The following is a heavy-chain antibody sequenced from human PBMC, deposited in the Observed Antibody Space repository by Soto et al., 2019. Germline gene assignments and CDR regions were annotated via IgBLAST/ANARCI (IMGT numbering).Heavy chain of an antibody. V-gene: IGHV4-31*03. CDR3: ARDLVTNYYDSSGPYSAYFDY. CDR1: GGSISSGGYY. Sequence: SETLSLTCTVSGGSISSGGYYWSWIRQHPGKGLEWIGYIYYSGSTYYNPSLKSRVTISVDTSKNQFSLKLSSVTAADTAVYYCARDLVTNYYDSSGPYSAYFDYWGQGTLVTVSS. D-gene: IGHD3-22*01. CDR2: IYYSGST. J-gene: IGHJ4*02.